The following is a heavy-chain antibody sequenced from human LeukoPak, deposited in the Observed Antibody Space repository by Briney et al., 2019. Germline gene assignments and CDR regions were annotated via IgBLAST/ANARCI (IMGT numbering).Heavy chain of an antibody. CDR2: ISYDGSNK. D-gene: IGHD6-13*01. Sequence: GGSLRLSCAASGFTFSSYAMHWVRQAPGKGLGWVAVISYDGSNKYYADSVKGRFAISRDNSKNTLYLQMNSLRAEDTAVYYCARGVGIAAAEDWGQGTTVTVSS. CDR3: ARGVGIAAAED. CDR1: GFTFSSYA. J-gene: IGHJ6*02. V-gene: IGHV3-30*09.